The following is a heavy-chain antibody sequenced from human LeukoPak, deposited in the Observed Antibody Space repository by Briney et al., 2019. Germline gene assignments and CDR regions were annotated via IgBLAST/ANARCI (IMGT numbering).Heavy chain of an antibody. CDR3: AKHSSGYYFDY. D-gene: IGHD3-22*01. CDR2: ISAYNGNT. CDR1: GYTFTSYG. J-gene: IGHJ4*02. V-gene: IGHV1-18*01. Sequence: ASVKVSCKASGYTFTSYGISWVRQAPGQGLEWMGWISAYNGNTNYAQKLQGRVTMTADTSTSTAYMELRSLRSDDTAVYYCAKHSSGYYFDYWGRGTLVTVSS.